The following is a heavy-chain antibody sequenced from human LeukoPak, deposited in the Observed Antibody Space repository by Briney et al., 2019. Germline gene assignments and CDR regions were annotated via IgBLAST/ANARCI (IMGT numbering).Heavy chain of an antibody. V-gene: IGHV3-11*01. Sequence: GGSLRLSCAASGFTFSDYYMSWIRQAPGKGLEGVSYISSSGSTIYYADSVKGRFTISRDNAKNSLYLQMNSLRAEDTAVYYCARDRGGYYYDSSGSEDGMDVWGQGTTVTVSS. D-gene: IGHD3-22*01. CDR1: GFTFSDYY. J-gene: IGHJ6*02. CDR2: ISSSGSTI. CDR3: ARDRGGYYYDSSGSEDGMDV.